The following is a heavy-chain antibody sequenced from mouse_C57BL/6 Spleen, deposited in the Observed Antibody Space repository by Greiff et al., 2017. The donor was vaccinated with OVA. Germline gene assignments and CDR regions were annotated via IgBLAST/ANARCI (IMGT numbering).Heavy chain of an antibody. J-gene: IGHJ4*01. CDR1: GYTFTSYW. Sequence: VQLQQPGAELVKPGASVKLSCKASGYTFTSYWMQWEKQRPGQGLEWIGEIDPSDSYTNYNQKFKGKATLTVDTSSSTAYMQLSSLTSEDSAVYYCARRGDYDDYAMDYWGQGTSVTVSS. D-gene: IGHD2-4*01. CDR3: ARRGDYDDYAMDY. CDR2: IDPSDSYT. V-gene: IGHV1-50*01.